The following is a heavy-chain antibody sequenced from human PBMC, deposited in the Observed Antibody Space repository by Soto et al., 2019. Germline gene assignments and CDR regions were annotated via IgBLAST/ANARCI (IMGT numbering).Heavy chain of an antibody. CDR2: IDGSGNNA. CDR3: AKDARLLDYSFNSAVDH. J-gene: IGHJ4*02. CDR1: GFTFNTYA. D-gene: IGHD3-3*01. Sequence: GGSLRLSCAASGFTFNTYAMNWVRQAPGKGLEWVSAIDGSGNNAYYADSVRGRFTISRDNSKSTLSLQMNSLRAEDTAVYYCAKDARLLDYSFNSAVDHWGQGTLVTVSS. V-gene: IGHV3-23*01.